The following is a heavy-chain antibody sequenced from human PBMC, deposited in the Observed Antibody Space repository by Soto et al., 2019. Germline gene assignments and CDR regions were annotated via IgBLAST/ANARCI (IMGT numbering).Heavy chain of an antibody. Sequence: EVQLVQSGGGFVRSGGSLRPSCAASGLTFGSYWMSWVRQAPGKGLEWVANIKQEGSEKYYLDSVKGRFTISRDNAKKSLFLQMNSLRAEDTAIYYCAREAAIGGWYDSWGQGSLVTVSS. V-gene: IGHV3-7*01. CDR2: IKQEGSEK. J-gene: IGHJ5*01. CDR1: GLTFGSYW. D-gene: IGHD2-15*01. CDR3: AREAAIGGWYDS.